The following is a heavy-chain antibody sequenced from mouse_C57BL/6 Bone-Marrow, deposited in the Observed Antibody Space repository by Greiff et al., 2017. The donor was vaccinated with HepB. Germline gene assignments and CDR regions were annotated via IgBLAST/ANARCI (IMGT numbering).Heavy chain of an antibody. J-gene: IGHJ1*03. CDR2: IYPGNSDT. CDR3: TRSDYSNPYWYFDV. CDR1: GYTFTSYW. D-gene: IGHD2-5*01. V-gene: IGHV1-5*01. Sequence: VQLKQSGTVLARPGASVKMSCKTSGYTFTSYWMHWVKQRPGQGLEWIGAIYPGNSDTSYNQKFKGKAKLTAVTSASTAYMELSSLTNEDSAVYYCTRSDYSNPYWYFDVWGTGTTVTVSS.